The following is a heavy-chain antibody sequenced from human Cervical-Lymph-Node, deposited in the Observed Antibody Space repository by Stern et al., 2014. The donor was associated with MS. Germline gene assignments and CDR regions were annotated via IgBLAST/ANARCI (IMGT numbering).Heavy chain of an antibody. V-gene: IGHV4-4*02. CDR1: GGSTSSDNW. D-gene: IGHD1-1*01. Sequence: QVQLQESGPGLAKPSGTLSLTCAVSGGSTSSDNWRIWLRQSPQEGLEWIGEICHGVGPNYNPSLKIRVTISIDKSERQFSLTLDSVTAADTAVYYCAARQLFRRGLDVWGPGTTVTVSS. CDR3: AARQLFRRGLDV. CDR2: ICHGVGP. J-gene: IGHJ6*02.